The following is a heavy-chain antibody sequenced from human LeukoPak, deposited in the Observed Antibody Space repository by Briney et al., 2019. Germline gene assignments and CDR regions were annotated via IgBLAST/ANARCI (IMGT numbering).Heavy chain of an antibody. CDR3: ARDTPDAYYYDSSGVEGAEYFQH. V-gene: IGHV1-69*11. J-gene: IGHJ1*01. D-gene: IGHD3-22*01. Sequence: SVKVSCKASGGTFSSYAISWVRQAPGQGLEWMGRIIPILGTANYAQKFQGRVTITTDESTSTAYMELSSLRSEDTAVYYCARDTPDAYYYDSSGVEGAEYFQHWGQGTLVTVSS. CDR2: IIPILGTA. CDR1: GGTFSSYA.